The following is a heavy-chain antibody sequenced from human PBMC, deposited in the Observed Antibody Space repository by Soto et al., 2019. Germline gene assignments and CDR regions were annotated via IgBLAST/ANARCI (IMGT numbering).Heavy chain of an antibody. CDR1: GGSISSGDYY. V-gene: IGHV4-30-4*01. J-gene: IGHJ1*01. D-gene: IGHD7-27*01. Sequence: PSETLSLTCTVSGGSISSGDYYWSWIRQPPGKGLEWIAYIHYSVITYYNPSLKSRVTISIDTSKNQFSLKLSSVTAADTAVYYCARGWGGYFQHWGQGTLVTVSS. CDR3: ARGWGGYFQH. CDR2: IHYSVIT.